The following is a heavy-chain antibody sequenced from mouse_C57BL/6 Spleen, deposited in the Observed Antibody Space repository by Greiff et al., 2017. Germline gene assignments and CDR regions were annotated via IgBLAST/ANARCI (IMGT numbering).Heavy chain of an antibody. CDR1: GYTFTSSW. V-gene: IGHV1-59*01. J-gene: IGHJ2*01. Sequence: VQLQQPGAELVRPGTSVKLSCKASGYTFTSSWMHWVKQRPGQGLEWIGVIDPSDSYTNYNQKFKGKATLTVDTSSSTAYMQLTSLTSEDSAVYYCARSGDGYIFDYWGQGTTLTVSS. CDR3: ARSGDGYIFDY. CDR2: IDPSDSYT. D-gene: IGHD2-3*01.